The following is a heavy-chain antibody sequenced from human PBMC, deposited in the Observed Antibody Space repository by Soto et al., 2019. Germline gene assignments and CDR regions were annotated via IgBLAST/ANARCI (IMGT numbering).Heavy chain of an antibody. Sequence: QVQLQEAGPGLVRPSQTLSLTCTVAGGPMSENDYYWSWLRQAPGQGLQWIGYIYDTWTTSYSPSLKSRVTMSADTSRNQFSLKPTSVTAADTALYFCARGIVRGGFDIWGQGTLVTVSS. CDR1: GGPMSENDYY. V-gene: IGHV4-30-4*01. CDR2: IYDTWTT. J-gene: IGHJ3*02. D-gene: IGHD3-10*02. CDR3: ARGIVRGGFDI.